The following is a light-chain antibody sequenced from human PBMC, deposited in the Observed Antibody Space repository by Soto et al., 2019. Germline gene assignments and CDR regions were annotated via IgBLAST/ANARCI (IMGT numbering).Light chain of an antibody. CDR2: WAS. CDR1: QTVFHSLYNKDF. J-gene: IGKJ2*01. CDR3: QQYYSSLT. Sequence: DIVMTQSPDSLSVSLGERATINCKSSQTVFHSLYNKDFLAWYQQKPGQPPKLLFYWASTRESGVPARFSGGGSGTDFSLTISSLQPEDVAVYYCQQYYSSLTFGQGTKLEIK. V-gene: IGKV4-1*01.